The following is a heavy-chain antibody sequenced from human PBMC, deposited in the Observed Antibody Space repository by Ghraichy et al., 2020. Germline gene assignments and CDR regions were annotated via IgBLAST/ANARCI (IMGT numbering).Heavy chain of an antibody. CDR1: GYTFTSYG. Sequence: ASVKVSCKISGYTFTSYGIIWERQAPGQRLEWKGWISAYNGNTNYAQKLQGRVTMTTDTSTSTAYMELRSLRSDDTAVYYCAKEDSWASGYWGQGTLVTVSS. V-gene: IGHV1-18*01. D-gene: IGHD6-13*01. CDR3: AKEDSWASGY. J-gene: IGHJ4*02. CDR2: ISAYNGNT.